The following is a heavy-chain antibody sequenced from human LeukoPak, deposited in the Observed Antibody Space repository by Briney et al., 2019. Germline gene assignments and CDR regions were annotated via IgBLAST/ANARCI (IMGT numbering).Heavy chain of an antibody. J-gene: IGHJ4*02. CDR1: GFTFSSYE. CDR3: AREDFSQGHPPYYYDSSGYPPDY. CDR2: ISSSGSTI. V-gene: IGHV3-48*03. Sequence: GGSLRLSCAASGFTFSSYEMNWVRQAPGKGLEWVSYISSSGSTIYYADSVKGRFTISRDNAKNSLYLQMNSLRAEDTAVYYCAREDFSQGHPPYYYDSSGYPPDYWGQGTLVTVSS. D-gene: IGHD3-22*01.